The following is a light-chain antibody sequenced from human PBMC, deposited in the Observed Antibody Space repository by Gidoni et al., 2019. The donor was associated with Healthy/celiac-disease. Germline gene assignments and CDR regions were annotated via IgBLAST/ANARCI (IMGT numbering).Light chain of an antibody. J-gene: IGKJ5*01. CDR1: QDISNY. Sequence: DIQMTQSPSSLSASVGDRVTITCQASQDISNYLNWYQQKPGKAPKLLIYDASNVETGVPSRFSGSGSGTDFTFTISSLQPEDIATYYCQQYDNLPLTFGQXTRLEIK. CDR2: DAS. CDR3: QQYDNLPLT. V-gene: IGKV1-33*01.